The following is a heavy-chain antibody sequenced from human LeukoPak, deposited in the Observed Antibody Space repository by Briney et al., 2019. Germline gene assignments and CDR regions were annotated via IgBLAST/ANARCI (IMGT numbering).Heavy chain of an antibody. CDR2: IYYSGST. J-gene: IGHJ4*02. CDR1: GGSVSSGSYY. V-gene: IGHV4-61*01. Sequence: SETLSLTCTVSGGSVSSGSYYWSWIRQPPGKGLEWIGYIYYSGSTNYNPSLKSRVTISVDMSKNQFSLKLSSVTAADTAVYYCARGGYSGYPKPYYFDYWGQGTLVTFSS. CDR3: ARGGYSGYPKPYYFDY. D-gene: IGHD5-12*01.